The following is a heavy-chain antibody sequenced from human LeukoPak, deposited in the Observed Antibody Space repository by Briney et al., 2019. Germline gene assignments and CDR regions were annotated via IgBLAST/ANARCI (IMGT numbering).Heavy chain of an antibody. V-gene: IGHV4-59*08. CDR1: GGSISSYY. Sequence: SETLSLTCTVSGGSISSYYWSWIRQPPGKGLEWIGYIYYSGSTSYNPSLKSRVTILVDTSKNQFSLKLSSVAAADTAVYYCARHERDVSLDHALDIWGQGTMVTVSS. CDR2: IYYSGST. CDR3: ARHERDVSLDHALDI. J-gene: IGHJ3*02. D-gene: IGHD5-24*01.